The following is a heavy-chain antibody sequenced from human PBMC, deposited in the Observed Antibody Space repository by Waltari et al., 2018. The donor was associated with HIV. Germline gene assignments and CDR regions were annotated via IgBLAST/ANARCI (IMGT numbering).Heavy chain of an antibody. D-gene: IGHD1-26*01. CDR1: GFTFSRYS. Sequence: EVQLVESGGGLVKPGGSLRLPCSASGFTFSRYSMHWVRQAPGKGLEWVSSISSSSSYIYYADSVKGRFTISRDNAKNSLYLQMNSLRAEDTAVYYCARDLPRGHHPSGVDVWGQGTTVTVSS. J-gene: IGHJ6*02. CDR2: ISSSSSYI. V-gene: IGHV3-21*01. CDR3: ARDLPRGHHPSGVDV.